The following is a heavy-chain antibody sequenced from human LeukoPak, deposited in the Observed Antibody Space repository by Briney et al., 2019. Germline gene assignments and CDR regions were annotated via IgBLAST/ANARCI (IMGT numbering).Heavy chain of an antibody. V-gene: IGHV3-7*01. CDR2: IKQDGSEK. Sequence: GGSLRLSCAASGFTFSSYWMSWVRQAPGKGLEWVANIKQDGSEKYYVDSVKGRFTISRDNAKNSLYLQMSSLRAEDTAVYCCARGRYGNLNAFDIWGQGTMVTVSS. CDR1: GFTFSSYW. J-gene: IGHJ3*02. CDR3: ARGRYGNLNAFDI. D-gene: IGHD3-9*01.